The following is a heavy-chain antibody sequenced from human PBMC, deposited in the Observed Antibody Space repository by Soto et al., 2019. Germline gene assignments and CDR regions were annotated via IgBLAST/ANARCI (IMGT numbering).Heavy chain of an antibody. CDR1: GFTFSGSA. CDR2: FRSKANSYAT. J-gene: IGHJ6*02. D-gene: IGHD2-21*02. V-gene: IGHV3-73*01. Sequence: GGSLRLSCAASGFTFSGSAMHWVLQASWKGLEWVGRFRSKANSYATAYAASVKGRFTISRDDSKNTAYLQMNSLKTEDTAVYYCTRRPCYGGDCHEPYYYYGMDVWGQGTTVTVSS. CDR3: TRRPCYGGDCHEPYYYYGMDV.